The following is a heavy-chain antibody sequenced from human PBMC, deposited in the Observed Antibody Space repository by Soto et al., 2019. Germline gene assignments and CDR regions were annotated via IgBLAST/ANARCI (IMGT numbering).Heavy chain of an antibody. V-gene: IGHV4-30-2*01. D-gene: IGHD3-3*01. CDR2: IYHSGST. CDR3: ARGSGVAAQGELDP. J-gene: IGHJ5*02. CDR1: CGSISSDSQS. Sequence: KPSETLSLTCAVSCGSISSDSQSWTWIRQPPGKGLEWIGYIYHSGSTYFNPSLKSRITMSVDKSKNQFSLKLNSVTAADTAVYYCARGSGVAAQGELDPWGQGTLVTVSS.